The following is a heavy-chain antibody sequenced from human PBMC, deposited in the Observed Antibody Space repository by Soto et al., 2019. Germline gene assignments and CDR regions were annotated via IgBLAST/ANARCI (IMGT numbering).Heavy chain of an antibody. CDR2: ISAYNGNT. Sequence: ASVKVSCKASGYTFTGYYMHWVRQAPGQGLEWMGWISAYNGNTNYAQKLQGRVTMTTDTSTSTAYMELRSLRSDDTAVYYCARDNGFNWFDPWGQGTLVTVSS. V-gene: IGHV1-18*04. CDR3: ARDNGFNWFDP. CDR1: GYTFTGYY. J-gene: IGHJ5*02. D-gene: IGHD4-17*01.